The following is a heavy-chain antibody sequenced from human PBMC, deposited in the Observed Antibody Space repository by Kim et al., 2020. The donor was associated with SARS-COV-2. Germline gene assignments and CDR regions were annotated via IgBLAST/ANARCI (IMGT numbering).Heavy chain of an antibody. Sequence: RTFSADSLQRRYTISRDNTQNTVSLQRNSLRVEDTAFYYCARFRLGGGLDNWGQGTLVTVSS. CDR3: ARFRLGGGLDN. V-gene: IGHV3-66*01. D-gene: IGHD3-16*01. CDR2: RT. J-gene: IGHJ4*01.